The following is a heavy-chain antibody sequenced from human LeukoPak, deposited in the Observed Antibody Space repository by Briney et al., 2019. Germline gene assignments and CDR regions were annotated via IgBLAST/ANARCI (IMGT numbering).Heavy chain of an antibody. CDR2: ISSNGGST. V-gene: IGHV3-64D*06. CDR1: GFTFSSFA. D-gene: IGHD5-12*01. Sequence: GGSLRLSCSASGFTFSSFAMHWVRQAPGKGLEYVSAISSNGGSTYYADSVKGRFTISRDNSKNTLYLQMSSLRAEDTAVYYCVKGIVATISYFDYWGQGTLVTVSS. CDR3: VKGIVATISYFDY. J-gene: IGHJ4*02.